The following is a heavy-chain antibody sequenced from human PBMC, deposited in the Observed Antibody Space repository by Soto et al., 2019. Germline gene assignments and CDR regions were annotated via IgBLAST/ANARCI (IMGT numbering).Heavy chain of an antibody. CDR1: GFTFSSYV. CDR3: AKGGTMSCFDY. V-gene: IGHV3-23*01. D-gene: IGHD3-22*01. J-gene: IGHJ4*02. CDR2: ISTSGAAT. Sequence: GGSLRLSCAASGFTFSSYVMSWVRQAPGKGLEWVSGISTSGAATYDADSVKGRFIISRDNSKSTLYLQMNSLRDEDTAVYYCAKGGTMSCFDYWGQGALVTVSS.